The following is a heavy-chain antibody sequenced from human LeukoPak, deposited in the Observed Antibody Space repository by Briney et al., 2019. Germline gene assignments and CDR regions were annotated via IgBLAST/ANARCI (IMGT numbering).Heavy chain of an antibody. CDR3: ARRPGN. Sequence: GGSLRRSCVASGFAVGSNYKSWVRQAPGKGLEWVSLIYSGGAIRYADSVKGRFTISRDSSKNTLFLQMNDLTVEDTARYYCARRPGNWGQGILVTVSS. CDR2: IYSGGAI. D-gene: IGHD1-14*01. J-gene: IGHJ4*02. V-gene: IGHV3-53*01. CDR1: GFAVGSNY.